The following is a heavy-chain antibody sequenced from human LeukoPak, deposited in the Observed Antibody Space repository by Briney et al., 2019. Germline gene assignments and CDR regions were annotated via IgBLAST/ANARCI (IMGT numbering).Heavy chain of an antibody. J-gene: IGHJ4*02. Sequence: ASVKVSCKASGYTFTGYYMHWVRQAPGQGLEWMGWINPNSGGTNYAQKFQGRVTMTRDTSISSAYMELSRLRSEDTAVYYCARESASDYGDLDYWGQGTLVTVSS. V-gene: IGHV1-2*02. CDR2: INPNSGGT. CDR1: GYTFTGYY. CDR3: ARESASDYGDLDY. D-gene: IGHD4-17*01.